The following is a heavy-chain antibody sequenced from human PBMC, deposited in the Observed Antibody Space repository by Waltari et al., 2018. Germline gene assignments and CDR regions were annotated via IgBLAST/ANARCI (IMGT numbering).Heavy chain of an antibody. CDR2: IYYSGST. Sequence: QVQLQESGPGLVKPSETLSLTCTVSGGSISSYYWSWIRQPPGKGLEWIGYIYYSGSTNYNPSLKSRVTISVDTSKNQFSLKLSSVTAADTAVYYCARHLFGSSYYGMDVWGQGTTVTVSS. J-gene: IGHJ6*02. V-gene: IGHV4-59*08. D-gene: IGHD3-10*02. CDR1: GGSISSYY. CDR3: ARHLFGSSYYGMDV.